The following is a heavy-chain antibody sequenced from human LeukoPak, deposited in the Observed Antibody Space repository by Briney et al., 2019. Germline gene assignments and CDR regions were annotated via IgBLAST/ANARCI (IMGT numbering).Heavy chain of an antibody. CDR3: AKDRAGAAAGELYYYYYGMDV. V-gene: IGHV1-8*01. Sequence: ASVKVSCKASGYTFTSYDINWVRQATGQGLEWMGWMNPNSGNTGYAQKFQGRVTMTRNTSISTAYMELSSLRAEDTAVYYCAKDRAGAAAGELYYYYYGMDVWGQGTTVTVSS. J-gene: IGHJ6*02. CDR1: GYTFTSYD. D-gene: IGHD6-13*01. CDR2: MNPNSGNT.